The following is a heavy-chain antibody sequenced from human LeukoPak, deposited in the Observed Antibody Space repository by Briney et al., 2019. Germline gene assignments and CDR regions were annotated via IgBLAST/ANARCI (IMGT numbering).Heavy chain of an antibody. CDR2: IYSEGNT. CDR1: GFTVSDNY. J-gene: IGHJ5*02. CDR3: VRSSSWTGLLDQ. Sequence: GGSLRLSCAASGFTVSDNYMSWVRQAPGKGLEWVSIIYSEGNTYHAESVKGRFTISRDSSKNTVYLQMNSLRGEDAAMYYCVRSSSWTGLLDQWGQGTLVTVSS. V-gene: IGHV3-53*01. D-gene: IGHD3/OR15-3a*01.